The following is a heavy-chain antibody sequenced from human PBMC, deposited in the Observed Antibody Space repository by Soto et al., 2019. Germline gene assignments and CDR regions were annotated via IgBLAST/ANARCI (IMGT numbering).Heavy chain of an antibody. J-gene: IGHJ4*02. Sequence: GGSLRLSCAASGFTFSSYGMHWVRQAPGKGLEWVAVISYDGSNKYYADSVKGRFTISRDNSKNTLYLQMNSLRAEDTAVYYCAKERDSSDWYARGSFDYWGQGTLVTVSS. D-gene: IGHD6-19*01. CDR2: ISYDGSNK. V-gene: IGHV3-30*18. CDR3: AKERDSSDWYARGSFDY. CDR1: GFTFSSYG.